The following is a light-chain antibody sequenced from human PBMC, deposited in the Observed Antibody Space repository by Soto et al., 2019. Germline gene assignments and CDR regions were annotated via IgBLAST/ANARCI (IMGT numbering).Light chain of an antibody. CDR2: GAS. CDR3: QQYGSSPRIT. V-gene: IGKV3-20*01. J-gene: IGKJ5*01. Sequence: EIVLTQSPGTLSLSPGERATLSCRASQSVSSSYLAWYQQKPGQDPRLLIYGASSRATGIPDRFSGSGSGTDFTLNISRLEPEDFAVYYCQQYGSSPRITFGQGTRLEIK. CDR1: QSVSSSY.